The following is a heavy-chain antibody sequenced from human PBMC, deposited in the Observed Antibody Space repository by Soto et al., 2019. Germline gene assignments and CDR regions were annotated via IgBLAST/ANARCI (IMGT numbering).Heavy chain of an antibody. V-gene: IGHV3-66*01. J-gene: IGHJ4*02. CDR3: ASGHWVSAYGAGAYFDS. CDR2: IYSGVTT. D-gene: IGHD3-16*01. Sequence: EVQLVDSGGGLVQPGGSLRLSCAASGITVSTNYMSWVRQAPGMGLEWVSVIYSGVTTHYADSVKGRFTISRDNSKNTLYLHLSSLRAEDTAVYYCASGHWVSAYGAGAYFDSWGQGTLVTVSS. CDR1: GITVSTNY.